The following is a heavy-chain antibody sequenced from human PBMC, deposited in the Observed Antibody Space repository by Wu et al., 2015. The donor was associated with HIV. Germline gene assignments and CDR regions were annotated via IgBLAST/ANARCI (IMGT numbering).Heavy chain of an antibody. J-gene: IGHJ6*03. Sequence: QVQLVQSGAEVKKPGSSVKVSCKASGGSFTSYGINWVRQVPGQGLEWMGGIIPIIGTANYAQKFQGRVTIIADESTNTAYMELSSLRSEDTAVYYCARGRVVSAASYYMDVWGKGTTVIVSS. V-gene: IGHV1-69*12. CDR3: ARGRVVSAASYYMDV. CDR2: IIPIIGTA. D-gene: IGHD2-2*01. CDR1: GGSFTSYG.